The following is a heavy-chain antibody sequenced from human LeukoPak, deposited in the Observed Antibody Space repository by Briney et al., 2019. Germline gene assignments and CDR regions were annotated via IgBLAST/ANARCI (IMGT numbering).Heavy chain of an antibody. CDR1: GGSISSGSYY. V-gene: IGHV4-61*02. J-gene: IGHJ4*02. Sequence: PSETLSLTCTVSGGSISSGSYYWSWIRQPAGKGLEWIGRIYTSGSTNYNPSLKSRVTISVDTSKNQFSLKLSSVTDADTAVYYCARIVDTAMVHDYWGQGTLVTVSS. CDR2: IYTSGST. D-gene: IGHD5-18*01. CDR3: ARIVDTAMVHDY.